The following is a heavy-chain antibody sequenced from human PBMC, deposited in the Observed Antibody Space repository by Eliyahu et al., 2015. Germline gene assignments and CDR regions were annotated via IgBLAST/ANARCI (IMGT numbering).Heavy chain of an antibody. CDR3: TRALFTPRGWYYFDY. V-gene: IGHV1-3*01. J-gene: IGHJ4*02. CDR2: INAGNGNT. Sequence: QVQLVQSGAEVKKPGASVKVSCKASGYTFTSYAMHWVRQAPGQRLEWMGWINAGNGNTKYSQKFQGRVTITRDTSASTAYMELSSLRSEDTAVYYCTRALFTPRGWYYFDYWGQGTLVTVSS. CDR1: GYTFTSYA. D-gene: IGHD6-19*01.